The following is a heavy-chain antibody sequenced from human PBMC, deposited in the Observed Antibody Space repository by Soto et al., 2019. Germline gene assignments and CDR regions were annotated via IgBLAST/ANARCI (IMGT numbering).Heavy chain of an antibody. D-gene: IGHD6-19*01. J-gene: IGHJ4*02. CDR2: ISGSGGST. CDR1: GFTFSSYA. CDR3: AKARWRIAVDGTGDY. Sequence: VGSLRLSCASSGFTFSSYAMSWVRQSPGKGLEWVSAISGSGGSTYYADSVKGRFTISRDNSKNTLYLQMNSLRAEDTAVYYCAKARWRIAVDGTGDYWGQGTLVTVSS. V-gene: IGHV3-23*01.